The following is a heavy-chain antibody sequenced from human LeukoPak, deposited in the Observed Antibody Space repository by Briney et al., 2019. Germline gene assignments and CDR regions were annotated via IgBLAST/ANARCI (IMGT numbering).Heavy chain of an antibody. CDR1: GYTFTSYG. Sequence: ASVKVSCKASGYTFTSYGISWVRQAPGQGLEWMGIINPSGGSTSYAQKFQGRVTMTRDTSTSTVYMELSSLRSEDTAVYYCASTLSDYGDYFRYWGQGTLVTVSS. J-gene: IGHJ4*02. CDR2: INPSGGST. V-gene: IGHV1-46*01. D-gene: IGHD4-17*01. CDR3: ASTLSDYGDYFRY.